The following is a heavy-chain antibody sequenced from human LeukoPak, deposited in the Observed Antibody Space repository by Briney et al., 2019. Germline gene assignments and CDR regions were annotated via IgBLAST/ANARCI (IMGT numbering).Heavy chain of an antibody. CDR3: ASMITFGGVIAADY. CDR1: GGTFSSYA. CDR2: IIPIFGTA. D-gene: IGHD3-16*02. J-gene: IGHJ4*02. Sequence: SVKVSCKASGGTFSSYAISWVRQAPGQGLEWMGGIIPIFGTANYAQKFQGKVTITADESTSTAYMELSSLRSEDTAVYYCASMITFGGVIAADYWGQGTLVTVSS. V-gene: IGHV1-69*13.